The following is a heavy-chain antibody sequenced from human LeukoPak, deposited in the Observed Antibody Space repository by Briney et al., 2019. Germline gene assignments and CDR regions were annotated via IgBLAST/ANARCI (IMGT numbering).Heavy chain of an antibody. CDR3: ASDGGGSGALDFYYMDV. D-gene: IGHD3-10*01. Sequence: SGTLSLTCAVSGGSISSSNWWSWVRQPPGKGLEGVGEIYHSGSTNYNPSLKSRVTISVDKSKNQFSLRLSSVTAADTAVYYCASDGGGSGALDFYYMDVWGKGTTVTISS. CDR1: GGSISSSNW. J-gene: IGHJ6*03. CDR2: IYHSGST. V-gene: IGHV4-4*02.